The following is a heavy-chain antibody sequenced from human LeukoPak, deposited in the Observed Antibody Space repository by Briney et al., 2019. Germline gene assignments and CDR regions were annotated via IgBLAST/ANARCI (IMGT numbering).Heavy chain of an antibody. D-gene: IGHD5-12*01. J-gene: IGHJ4*02. V-gene: IGHV1-18*01. Sequence: ASVKVSCKTSGYTFKTFGISWVRQAPGQGLEWMGWIRADKGKTDYAQKFQDRVTLTIDTSTSTAYMELRSLTSDDTAVYYCARGRGGSIVIVAPYFDSWGQGTLVSVSS. CDR3: ARGRGGSIVIVAPYFDS. CDR2: IRADKGKT. CDR1: GYTFKTFG.